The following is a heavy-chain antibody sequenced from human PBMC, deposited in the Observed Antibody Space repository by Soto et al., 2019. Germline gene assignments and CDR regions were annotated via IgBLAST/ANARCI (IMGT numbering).Heavy chain of an antibody. J-gene: IGHJ4*02. Sequence: QPGGSLRLSCAASVVTFSSYSMSWVRQAPGKGLEWVSAISGSGGSTYYADSVKGRFTISRDNSKNTLYLQMNSLRAEDTAVYYCAKDRNPEREWFGELQAYWGQGTLVTVSS. CDR1: VVTFSSYS. V-gene: IGHV3-23*01. D-gene: IGHD3-10*01. CDR2: ISGSGGST. CDR3: AKDRNPEREWFGELQAY.